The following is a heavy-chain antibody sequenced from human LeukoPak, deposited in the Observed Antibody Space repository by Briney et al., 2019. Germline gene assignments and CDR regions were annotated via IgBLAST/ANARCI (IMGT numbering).Heavy chain of an antibody. J-gene: IGHJ3*02. CDR2: IKEDGSLT. Sequence: PGGSLRLSCAASGFTFSSSWMDWVRQAAGKGLAWVANIKEDGSLTFYVDSVKGRFTISRDNAKNSLYLQMNSLRVDDTAVYYCARDRGYKAFDIWGQGTMVTVSS. D-gene: IGHD5-18*01. V-gene: IGHV3-7*03. CDR3: ARDRGYKAFDI. CDR1: GFTFSSSW.